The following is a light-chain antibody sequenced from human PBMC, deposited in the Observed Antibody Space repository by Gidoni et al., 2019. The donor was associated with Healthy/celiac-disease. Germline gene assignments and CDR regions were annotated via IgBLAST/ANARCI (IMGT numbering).Light chain of an antibody. CDR2: DAS. J-gene: IGKJ4*01. V-gene: IGKV3-11*01. CDR3: QQRSNWPPLT. CDR1: QIVSSY. Sequence: EIVLTQSPATLSLSPGERATLSCRASQIVSSYLAWYQQKPVQAPRLLIYDASNRATGIPARFSGSGSGTDFTLTISSLEPEDFAVYYCQQRSNWPPLTFGGGTKVEIK.